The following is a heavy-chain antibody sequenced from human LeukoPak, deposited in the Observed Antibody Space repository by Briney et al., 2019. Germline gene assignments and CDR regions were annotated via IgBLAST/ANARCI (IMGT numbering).Heavy chain of an antibody. J-gene: IGHJ5*02. CDR1: GYSFTSYW. D-gene: IGHD6-13*01. CDR2: IYPGDSDT. V-gene: IGHV5-51*01. CDR3: ARRSDQQLVLGDWFDP. Sequence: GESLKISCKGSGYSFTSYWIGWVRQMPGKGLEWMGIIYPGDSDTRYSPSFQGQVTILADKSISTAYLQWSSLKASDTAMYYCARRSDQQLVLGDWFDPWGQGTLVTVSS.